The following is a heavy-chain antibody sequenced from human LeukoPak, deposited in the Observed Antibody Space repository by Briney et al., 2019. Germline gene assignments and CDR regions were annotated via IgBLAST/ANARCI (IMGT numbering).Heavy chain of an antibody. D-gene: IGHD3-22*01. CDR2: FDPEDGET. CDR3: ATGRELHYYDSSGYSPFDY. V-gene: IGHV1-24*01. Sequence: ASVKVSCKVSGYTLTELSMHWVRQAPGKGLEWMGGFDPEDGETIYAQKFQGRVTMTEDTSTDTAYMELSSLRSEDTAVYYCATGRELHYYDSSGYSPFDYWGQGTLVTVSS. CDR1: GYTLTELS. J-gene: IGHJ4*02.